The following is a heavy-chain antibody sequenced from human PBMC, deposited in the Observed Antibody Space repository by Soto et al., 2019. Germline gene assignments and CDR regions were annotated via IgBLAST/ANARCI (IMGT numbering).Heavy chain of an antibody. D-gene: IGHD3-10*01. CDR2: MSPNSGKT. V-gene: IGHV1-8*01. CDR1: GYTFTSYD. Sequence: QVQLVQSGAEVNKPGASVKVYCKASGYTFTSYDINWMRQATGQGLEWLGWMSPNSGKTGYSKKFQCRIIMTRDTSTSTAYMELRSLTDVDTGIYYWARNTWRTGDFDYRGHGTLVTVSS. CDR3: ARNTWRTGDFDY. J-gene: IGHJ4*01.